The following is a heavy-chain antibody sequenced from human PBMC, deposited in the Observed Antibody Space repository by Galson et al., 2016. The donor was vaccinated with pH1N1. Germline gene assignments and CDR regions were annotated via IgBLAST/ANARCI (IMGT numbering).Heavy chain of an antibody. J-gene: IGHJ3*02. V-gene: IGHV5-51*01. CDR2: IYPADSHT. Sequence: QSGAEVKKPGESLKISCKGSGYRFSNYWIGWMRQMPGKGLECMGIIYPADSHTKYSQSFQGQVTISVDKSDSSAYLQWGRLKASDTAMYYCARQGVYNAGRGDFGAYDIWGQGTMVTVSP. D-gene: IGHD6-13*01. CDR1: GYRFSNYW. CDR3: ARQGVYNAGRGDFGAYDI.